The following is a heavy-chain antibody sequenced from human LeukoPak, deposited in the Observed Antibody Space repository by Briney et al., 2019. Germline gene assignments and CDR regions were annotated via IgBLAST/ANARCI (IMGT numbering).Heavy chain of an antibody. CDR3: ASRGMDSSSWYVTYFDY. V-gene: IGHV1-69*01. Sequence: ASVKVSCKASGGTFSSYAISWVRQAPGQGLEWMGGIIPIFGTANYAQKFQGRVTITADESTSTAYMELSSLRSEDTAVYYCASRGMDSSSWYVTYFDYWGQGTLVTVSS. CDR1: GGTFSSYA. J-gene: IGHJ4*02. CDR2: IIPIFGTA. D-gene: IGHD6-13*01.